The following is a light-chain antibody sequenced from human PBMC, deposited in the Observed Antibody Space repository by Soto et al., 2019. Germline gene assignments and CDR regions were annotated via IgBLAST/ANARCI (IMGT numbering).Light chain of an antibody. CDR3: QSYDSSLSGSGV. CDR1: SSNIGNND. V-gene: IGLV1-40*01. J-gene: IGLJ1*01. Sequence: QSLLSQPPSVSGSPRQRVPITCSGSSSNIGNNDVNWYQQLPGTAPNLLIYGNSNRPSGVPDRFSGSKSGTSASLAITGLQAEDEADYYCQSYDSSLSGSGVFGTGTKVTVL. CDR2: GNS.